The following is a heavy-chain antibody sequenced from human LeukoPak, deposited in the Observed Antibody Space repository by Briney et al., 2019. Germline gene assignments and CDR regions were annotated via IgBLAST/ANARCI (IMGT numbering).Heavy chain of an antibody. Sequence: SVKVSCKASGGTFSSYAISWVRQAPGQGLEWMGGIIPIFVTANYAQKFQGRVTITADESTSTAYMELSSLRSEDTAVYYCASQPGYYDSSGLGWGQGTLVTVSS. D-gene: IGHD3-22*01. CDR3: ASQPGYYDSSGLG. J-gene: IGHJ4*02. CDR1: GGTFSSYA. CDR2: IIPIFVTA. V-gene: IGHV1-69*13.